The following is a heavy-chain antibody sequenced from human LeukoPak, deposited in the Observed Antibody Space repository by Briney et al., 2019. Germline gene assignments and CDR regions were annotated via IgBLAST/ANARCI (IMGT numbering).Heavy chain of an antibody. CDR2: ISAYNGNT. J-gene: IGHJ4*02. D-gene: IGHD5-24*01. CDR3: AREGPFRDGYNKYYFDY. Sequence: ASVKVSCKASGYTLTSYGISWVRQAPGQGLEWMGWISAYNGNTNYAQKLQGRVTMTTDTSTSTAYMELRSLRSDDTAVYYCAREGPFRDGYNKYYFDYWGQGTLVTVSS. CDR1: GYTLTSYG. V-gene: IGHV1-18*01.